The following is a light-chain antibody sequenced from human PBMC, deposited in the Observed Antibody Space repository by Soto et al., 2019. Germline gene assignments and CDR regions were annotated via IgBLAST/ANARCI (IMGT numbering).Light chain of an antibody. CDR2: GAS. Sequence: EIGMTQSPGTLSVAPGERATLTCRANQNIRSNLAWHQQKPGQAPKLLIYGASTRATGVPARFSGSGSGTEFTLTISSLQSEDFAVYYCQQYNNWPPWTFGQGTKVEIK. CDR1: QNIRSN. V-gene: IGKV3-15*01. J-gene: IGKJ1*01. CDR3: QQYNNWPPWT.